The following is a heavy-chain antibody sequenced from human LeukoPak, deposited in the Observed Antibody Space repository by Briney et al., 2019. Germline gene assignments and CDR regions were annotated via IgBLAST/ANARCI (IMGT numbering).Heavy chain of an antibody. CDR1: GGSISSYY. Sequence: SETLSLTCTVSGGSISSYYWSWIRQPPGKGLEWIGYIYYSASTNYNPSLKSRVTISVDTSKNQFSLKLSSVTAADTAVYYCARAVPGGWFDPWGQGTLVTVSS. D-gene: IGHD3-16*01. J-gene: IGHJ5*02. CDR2: IYYSAST. CDR3: ARAVPGGWFDP. V-gene: IGHV4-59*01.